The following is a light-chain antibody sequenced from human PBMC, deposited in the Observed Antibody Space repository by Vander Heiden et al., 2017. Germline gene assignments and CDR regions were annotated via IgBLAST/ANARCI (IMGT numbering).Light chain of an antibody. CDR2: GAS. V-gene: IGKV3-20*01. Sequence: EIVLTPSPGTLSLSPGERGTVSCRASQSVSSNYLAWYQQKPARAPRLLIYGASIRAIGIPDRFTGSGSGTDFTLTISRLEPEDFAVYYCQQYGSSPYTFGQGTKLEIK. CDR3: QQYGSSPYT. CDR1: QSVSSNY. J-gene: IGKJ2*01.